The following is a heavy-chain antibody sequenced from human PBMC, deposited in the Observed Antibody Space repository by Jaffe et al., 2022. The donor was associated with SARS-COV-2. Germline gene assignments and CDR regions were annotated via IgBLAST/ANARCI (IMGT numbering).Heavy chain of an antibody. D-gene: IGHD6-13*01. Sequence: QVQLQESGPGLVKPSQTLSLTCTVSGGSISSGDYYWSWIRQPPGKGLEWIGYIYYSGSTYYNPSLKSRVTISVDTSKNQFSLKLSSVTAADTAVYYCARDEAAAGMDNYYYYGMDVWGQGTTVTVSS. CDR3: ARDEAAAGMDNYYYYGMDV. CDR2: IYYSGST. V-gene: IGHV4-30-4*01. CDR1: GGSISSGDYY. J-gene: IGHJ6*02.